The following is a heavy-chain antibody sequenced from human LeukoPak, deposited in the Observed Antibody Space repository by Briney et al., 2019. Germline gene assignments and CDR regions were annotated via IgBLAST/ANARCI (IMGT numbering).Heavy chain of an antibody. CDR1: GGSISSDSYY. CDR3: ARDRRGDYDILTGYYYHYYYYYMDV. J-gene: IGHJ6*03. V-gene: IGHV4-61*02. Sequence: SETLSLTCTVSGGSISSDSYYWSWIRQPAGKGLEWIGRIYTSGSTNYNPSLKSRVTISVDTSKNQFSLKLSSVTAADTAVYYCARDRRGDYDILTGYYYHYYYYYMDVWGKGTTVTVSS. D-gene: IGHD3-9*01. CDR2: IYTSGST.